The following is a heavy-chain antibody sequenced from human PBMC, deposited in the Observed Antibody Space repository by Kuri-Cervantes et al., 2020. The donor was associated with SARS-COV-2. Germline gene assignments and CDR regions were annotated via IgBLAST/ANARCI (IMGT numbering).Heavy chain of an antibody. D-gene: IGHD3-3*01. CDR1: GFTFSSYS. Sequence: GESLKISCAASGFTFSSYSMNWVRQAPEKGLEWVSSISSSSSYIYYADSVKGRFTISRDNAKNSLYLQMNSLRAEDTAVYYCARGTYYDFWSGSWAAYYYYMDVWGKGTTVTVSS. V-gene: IGHV3-21*01. CDR3: ARGTYYDFWSGSWAAYYYYMDV. CDR2: ISSSSSYI. J-gene: IGHJ6*03.